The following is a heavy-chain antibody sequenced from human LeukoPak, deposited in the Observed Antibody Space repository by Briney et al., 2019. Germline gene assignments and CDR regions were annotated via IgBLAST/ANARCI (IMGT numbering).Heavy chain of an antibody. CDR2: ISGSGGST. CDR1: GFPFSSYA. CDR3: AKVKGLWFSYGMDV. V-gene: IGHV3-23*01. D-gene: IGHD5-18*01. J-gene: IGHJ6*02. Sequence: PGGSLRLSCAASGFPFSSYAMSWVRQSPGKGREWVSAISGSGGSTYYADAVKGRFTISRDNSKNTLYLQMNSLRAEDTAVYYCAKVKGLWFSYGMDVWGQGTTVTVSS.